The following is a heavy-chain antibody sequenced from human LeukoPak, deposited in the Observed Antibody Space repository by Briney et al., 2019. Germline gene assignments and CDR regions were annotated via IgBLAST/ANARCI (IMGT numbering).Heavy chain of an antibody. Sequence: GASVKVSCKASGYTFTSYYMHWVRQAPGQGLEWMGWINTNTGNPTYAQGFTGRFVFSLDTSVSTAYLQISSLKAEDTAVYYCARGGITMVRGVINPRDYWGQGTLVTVSS. CDR1: GYTFTSYY. CDR2: INTNTGNP. V-gene: IGHV7-4-1*02. CDR3: ARGGITMVRGVINPRDY. J-gene: IGHJ4*02. D-gene: IGHD3-10*01.